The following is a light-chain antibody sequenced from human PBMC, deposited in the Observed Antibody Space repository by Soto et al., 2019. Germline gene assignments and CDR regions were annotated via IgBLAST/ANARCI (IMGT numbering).Light chain of an antibody. Sequence: QSVLTQPASVSGSPGQSITISCTGTSSDVGGYNYVSWYQQHPGKAPKLMIYDVSNRPSGVSNRFSGSKSGNTASLTISGLQAEDDADYYCHSYTRSSTLYVVFGGGTKLTVL. CDR3: HSYTRSSTLYVV. CDR2: DVS. V-gene: IGLV2-14*01. CDR1: SSDVGGYNY. J-gene: IGLJ2*01.